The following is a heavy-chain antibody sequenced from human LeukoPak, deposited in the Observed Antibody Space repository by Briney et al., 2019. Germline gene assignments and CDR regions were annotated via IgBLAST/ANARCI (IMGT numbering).Heavy chain of an antibody. V-gene: IGHV4-4*07. CDR2: IYTSGST. CDR3: ARDRGFDSSGYYPNFDY. D-gene: IGHD3-22*01. Sequence: SETLSLTCTVSGGSISSYYWSWIRQPAGKGLEWIGRIYTSGSTNYNPSLKSRVTMSVDTPKNQFSLKLSSVTAADTAVYYCARDRGFDSSGYYPNFDYWGQGTLVTVSS. CDR1: GGSISSYY. J-gene: IGHJ4*02.